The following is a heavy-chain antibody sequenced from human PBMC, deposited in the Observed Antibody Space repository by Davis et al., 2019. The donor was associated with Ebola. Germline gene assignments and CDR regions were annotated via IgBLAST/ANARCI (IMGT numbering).Heavy chain of an antibody. V-gene: IGHV1-3*01. CDR2: INAGNGNT. D-gene: IGHD3-16*02. Sequence: ASVKVSCKASGYTFTSYGISWVRQAPGQRLEWMGWINAGNGNTKYSQKFQGRVTITRDTSASTAYMELSSLRSEDTAVYYCARSFDYIWGSYRRPGIFDYWGQGTLVTVSS. J-gene: IGHJ4*02. CDR1: GYTFTSYG. CDR3: ARSFDYIWGSYRRPGIFDY.